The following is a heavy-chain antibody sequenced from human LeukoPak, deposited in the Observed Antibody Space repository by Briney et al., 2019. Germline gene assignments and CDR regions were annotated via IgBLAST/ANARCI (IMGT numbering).Heavy chain of an antibody. V-gene: IGHV3-21*01. D-gene: IGHD3-9*01. J-gene: IGHJ3*02. CDR2: ISSSSSYI. CDR1: GFTFSSYS. Sequence: GGSLRLSCAASGFTFSSYSMNWVRQAPGKGLEWVSSISSSSSYIYYADSVKGRFTISRENAKKSLYLKMNSLRAEDTAVYYCARGGTRRYFDWLLTPPDAFDIWGQGTMVTVSS. CDR3: ARGGTRRYFDWLLTPPDAFDI.